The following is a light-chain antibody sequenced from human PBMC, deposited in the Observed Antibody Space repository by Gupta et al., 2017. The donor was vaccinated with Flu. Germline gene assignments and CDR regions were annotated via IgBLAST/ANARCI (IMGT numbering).Light chain of an antibody. CDR2: AAS. CDR3: QQYECYPFT. V-gene: IGKV1-16*01. Sequence: QMNQSPFYLSASVGERVTITCRASQGIRYYVAWFQQQPGKAPKSLFYAASILQSGVSSMFSGSGSRTDFTLTSSSLQPDDFAIYLCQQYECYPFTFGGGTKVEIK. J-gene: IGKJ4*01. CDR1: QGIRYY.